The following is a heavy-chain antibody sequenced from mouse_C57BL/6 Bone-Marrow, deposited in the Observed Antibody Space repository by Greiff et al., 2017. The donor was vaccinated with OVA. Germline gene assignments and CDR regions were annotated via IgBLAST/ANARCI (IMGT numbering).Heavy chain of an antibody. J-gene: IGHJ3*01. V-gene: IGHV1-69*01. CDR1: GYTFTSYW. CDR3: ARWDDNGCYGGAWFAY. Sequence: VQLQQPGAELVMPGASVKLSCKASGYTFTSYWMHWVKQRPGQGLEWIGEFDPSDSYTNYNQKFKGKSTLTVDTSSSTAYLQLRRLTSDDSAVYYCARWDDNGCYGGAWFAYWGQGTLVTVTA. CDR2: FDPSDSYT. D-gene: IGHD2-3*01.